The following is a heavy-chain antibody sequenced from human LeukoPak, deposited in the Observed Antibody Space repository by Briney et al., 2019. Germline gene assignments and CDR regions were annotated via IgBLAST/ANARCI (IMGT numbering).Heavy chain of an antibody. CDR2: IYHSGST. V-gene: IGHV4-38-2*01. CDR1: GYSISSGYY. J-gene: IGHJ6*03. D-gene: IGHD1-14*01. CDR3: ARLYINYYMDV. Sequence: SETLSLTCAVSGYSISSGYYWGWIRQPPGKGLEWIGSIYHSGSTYYSPSLKSRVTISVDTSKNQFSLKLSSVTAADTAVYYCARLYINYYMDVWGKGTTVTVSS.